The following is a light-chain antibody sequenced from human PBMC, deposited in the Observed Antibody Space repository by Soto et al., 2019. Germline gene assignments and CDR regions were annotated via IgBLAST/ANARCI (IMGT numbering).Light chain of an antibody. Sequence: QSVLTQPPSVSAAPGQKVTISCSGSSSTTGNNYVSWYQQLPGTATKLLIYENDKRPSGIPDRFSGSKSGTSATLDITGLQTGDEADYYCATWDSSLSTGVFGTGTKVTVL. CDR2: END. V-gene: IGLV1-51*02. J-gene: IGLJ1*01. CDR1: SSTTGNNY. CDR3: ATWDSSLSTGV.